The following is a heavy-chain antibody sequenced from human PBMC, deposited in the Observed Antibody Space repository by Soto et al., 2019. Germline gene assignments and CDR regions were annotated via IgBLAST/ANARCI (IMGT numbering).Heavy chain of an antibody. D-gene: IGHD1-7*01. Sequence: SETLSLTCAVYGGSFSGYYWSWIRQPPGKGLEWIGEINHSGSTNYNPSLKSRVTISVDTSKNQVSLKLTSVTAADTAVYYCARDRGAGTFTGFDYWGLGALVTVSS. CDR3: ARDRGAGTFTGFDY. V-gene: IGHV4-34*01. J-gene: IGHJ4*02. CDR2: INHSGST. CDR1: GGSFSGYY.